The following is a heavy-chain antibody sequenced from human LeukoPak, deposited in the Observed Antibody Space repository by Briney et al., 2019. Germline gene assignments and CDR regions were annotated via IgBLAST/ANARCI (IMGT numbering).Heavy chain of an antibody. CDR3: AKMVGYGDYSWFDP. CDR1: GFTFSSYA. Sequence: GGSLRLSCAASGFTFSSYAMSWVRQAPGKGLEWVSAISGSGGSTYYTDSVKGRFTISRDNSKNTLYLQMNSLRAEDTAVYYCAKMVGYGDYSWFDPWGQGTLVTVSS. D-gene: IGHD4-17*01. V-gene: IGHV3-23*01. CDR2: ISGSGGST. J-gene: IGHJ5*02.